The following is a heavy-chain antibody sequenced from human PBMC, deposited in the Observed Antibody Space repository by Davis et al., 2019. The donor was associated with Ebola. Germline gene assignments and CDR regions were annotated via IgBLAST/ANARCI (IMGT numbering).Heavy chain of an antibody. CDR2: ISYDGSNK. CDR1: GFTFSSYA. Sequence: GESLKISCAASGFTFSSYAMHWVRQAPGKGLEWVAVISYDGSNKYYADSVKGRFTISRDNSKNTLYLQMNSLRAEDTAVYYCARENFLTYYYYGMDVWGQGTTVTVSS. J-gene: IGHJ6*02. V-gene: IGHV3-30*14. CDR3: ARENFLTYYYYGMDV.